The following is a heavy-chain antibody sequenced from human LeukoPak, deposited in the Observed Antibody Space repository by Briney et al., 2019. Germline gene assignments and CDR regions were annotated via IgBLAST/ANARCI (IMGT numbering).Heavy chain of an antibody. CDR1: GYSFTSYW. D-gene: IGHD6-13*01. CDR3: ARQGSSWGYYFDY. J-gene: IGHJ4*02. CDR2: IYPGDSDT. Sequence: GESLKISCKGSGYSFTSYWIGWVRQMPGKGLEWMGIIYPGDSDTRYSPSFQGQVTISADKSINTAYLQWSSPKASDTAMYYCARQGSSWGYYFDYWGQGTLVTVSS. V-gene: IGHV5-51*01.